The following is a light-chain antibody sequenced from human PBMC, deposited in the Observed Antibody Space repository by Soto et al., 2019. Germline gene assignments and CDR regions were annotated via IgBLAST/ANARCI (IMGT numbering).Light chain of an antibody. CDR3: AAWDDSLSGLYV. V-gene: IGLV1-47*01. CDR2: RNN. Sequence: QSVLTQPPSASGTPGQRVTISCSGSSSNFGSNYVYWYQQLPGTAPKLLIYRNNQRPSGVPDRFPGSKSGTSASLAISGLRSEDEADYYCAAWDDSLSGLYVFGTGTKVTVL. CDR1: SSNFGSNY. J-gene: IGLJ1*01.